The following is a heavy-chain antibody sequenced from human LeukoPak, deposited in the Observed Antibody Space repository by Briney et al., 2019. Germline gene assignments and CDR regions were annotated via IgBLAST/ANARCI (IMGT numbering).Heavy chain of an antibody. V-gene: IGHV1-46*01. D-gene: IGHD6-19*01. Sequence: ASVKVSCKASGYTFTSYYMHWVRRAPGQGLEWMGIINPSRGSTSYAQKFQGRVTMPRDTSPSTVYMELSSLRSEDTAVYYCARDLANFGSGPKNLDHWGQGTLVTVSS. CDR3: ARDLANFGSGPKNLDH. J-gene: IGHJ4*02. CDR2: INPSRGST. CDR1: GYTFTSYY.